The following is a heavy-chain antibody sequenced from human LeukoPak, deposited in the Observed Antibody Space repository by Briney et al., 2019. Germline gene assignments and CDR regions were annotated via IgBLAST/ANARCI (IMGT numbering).Heavy chain of an antibody. J-gene: IGHJ5*02. D-gene: IGHD3-10*01. CDR2: INHSGST. V-gene: IGHV4-34*01. CDR1: GGSFSGYY. CDR3: ARGRPVLLWFGEPSNWFDP. Sequence: KASETLSLTCAVYGGSFSGYYWSWIRQPPGKRLEWIGEINHSGSTNYNPSLKSRVTISVDTSKNQFSLKLSSVTAADTAVYYCARGRPVLLWFGEPSNWFDPWGQGTLVTVSS.